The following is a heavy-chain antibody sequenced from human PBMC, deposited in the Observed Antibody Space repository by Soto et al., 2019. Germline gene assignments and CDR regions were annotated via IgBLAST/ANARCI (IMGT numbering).Heavy chain of an antibody. D-gene: IGHD3-22*01. CDR3: ASTRGIVVVPFDY. J-gene: IGHJ4*02. CDR2: IYYSGST. Sequence: SETLSLTCTVSGGSISSGGYYWSWIRQHPGKGLEWIGYIYYSGSTYYNPSLKSRVTISVDTSKNQFSLKLSSVTAADTAVYYCASTRGIVVVPFDYWGQGTLVTVSS. CDR1: GGSISSGGYY. V-gene: IGHV4-31*03.